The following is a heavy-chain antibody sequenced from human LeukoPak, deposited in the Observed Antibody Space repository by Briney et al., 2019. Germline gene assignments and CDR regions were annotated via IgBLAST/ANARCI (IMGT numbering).Heavy chain of an antibody. CDR1: GYSISSGYY. V-gene: IGHV3-33*06. J-gene: IGHJ3*02. CDR3: AKERNDCSGGSCHYLDAFDI. D-gene: IGHD2-15*01. Sequence: LSLTCAVSGYSISSGYYWGWVRQAPGKGLEWVAVIWYDGSNKYYADSVKGRSTISRDNSKNTLYLQMNSLRAEDTAVYYCAKERNDCSGGSCHYLDAFDIWGQGTMVTVSS. CDR2: IWYDGSNK.